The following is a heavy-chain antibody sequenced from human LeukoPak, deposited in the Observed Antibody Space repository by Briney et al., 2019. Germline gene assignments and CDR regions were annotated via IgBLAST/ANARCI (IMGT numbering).Heavy chain of an antibody. D-gene: IGHD1-26*01. CDR1: GFTFSSYS. CDR2: ISSSSSYI. V-gene: IGHV3-21*01. Sequence: GGSLRLSCAASGFTFSSYSMNWVRQAPRKGLEWVSSISSSSSYIYYADSVKGRFTISRDNAKNSLYLQMNSLRAEDTAVYYSARPPVGGSYYNVHFDYWGQGTLVTVSS. CDR3: ARPPVGGSYYNVHFDY. J-gene: IGHJ4*02.